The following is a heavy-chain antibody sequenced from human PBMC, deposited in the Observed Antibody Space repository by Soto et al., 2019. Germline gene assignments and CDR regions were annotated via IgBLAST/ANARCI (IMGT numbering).Heavy chain of an antibody. V-gene: IGHV3-74*01. CDR2: IKSDGSSI. CDR1: GFTFSNYW. J-gene: IGHJ4*02. D-gene: IGHD3-10*01. CDR3: ARGGFSGSGSYIQGDY. Sequence: EVQLVESGGGLVQPGGSLRLSCAASGFTFSNYWMHWVRQAPGKGLVWVSRIKSDGSSISYADSVKGRFTISRDNARNTLYLQMNSRRAEDTAVYYCARGGFSGSGSYIQGDYWGQGTLVTVSS.